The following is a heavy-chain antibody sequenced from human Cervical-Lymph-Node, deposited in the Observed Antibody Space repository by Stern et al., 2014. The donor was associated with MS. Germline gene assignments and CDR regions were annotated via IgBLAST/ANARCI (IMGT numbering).Heavy chain of an antibody. CDR2: ISNKANGDTT. CDR3: ALLPIN. Sequence: EVQLVESGGGLVQPGGSLRLSCEVSGVILSEHYMDWVRQAPGKGLEWVGRISNKANGDTTEYAASVKGRFTISRDESRNSLYLQMNSLKTDDTAVYYCALLPINWGQGTLVTVSS. V-gene: IGHV3-72*01. J-gene: IGHJ4*03. D-gene: IGHD2-21*01. CDR1: GVILSEHY.